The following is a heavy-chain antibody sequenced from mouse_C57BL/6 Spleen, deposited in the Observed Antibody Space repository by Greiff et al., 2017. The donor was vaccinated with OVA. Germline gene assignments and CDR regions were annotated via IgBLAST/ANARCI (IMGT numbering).Heavy chain of an antibody. CDR2: IDPSDSYT. D-gene: IGHD1-1*01. V-gene: IGHV1-50*01. CDR3: ARNPHYYGSPHFDY. CDR1: GYTFTSYW. Sequence: QVQLQQPGAELVKPGASVKLSCKASGYTFTSYWMQWVKQRPGQGLEWIGEIDPSDSYTTYNQKFKGKATLTVDTSSSTAYMQLSSLTSEDSAVYYCARNPHYYGSPHFDYWGQGTTLTVSS. J-gene: IGHJ2*01.